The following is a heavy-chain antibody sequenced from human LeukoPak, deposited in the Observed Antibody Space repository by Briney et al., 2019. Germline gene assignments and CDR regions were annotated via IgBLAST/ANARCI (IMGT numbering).Heavy chain of an antibody. V-gene: IGHV3-30-3*01. CDR1: GFTFSSYA. D-gene: IGHD2-15*01. J-gene: IGHJ6*02. Sequence: GRSLRLSCAASGFTFSSYAMHWVRQAPGKGLEWVAVISYDGSNKYYADSVKGRFTISRDNSKNTLYLQMNSQRAEDTAVYYCTREDGAIVVVVAASGGNYGMDVWGQGNTVTVSS. CDR2: ISYDGSNK. CDR3: TREDGAIVVVVAASGGNYGMDV.